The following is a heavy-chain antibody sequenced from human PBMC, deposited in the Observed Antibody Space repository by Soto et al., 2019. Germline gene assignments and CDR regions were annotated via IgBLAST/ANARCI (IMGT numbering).Heavy chain of an antibody. CDR2: INHSGST. J-gene: IGHJ3*02. Sequence: QVQLQQWGAGLLKPSETLSLTCAVYGGSFSGYYWSWIRQPPRKGLEWIGEINHSGSTNYNPSLTSRVTKSVNTSKNQFSLKLNSVTAADTAVYYCARVGYSSSWYRRGAFDIWGQGTMVTVSS. V-gene: IGHV4-34*01. CDR1: GGSFSGYY. D-gene: IGHD6-13*01. CDR3: ARVGYSSSWYRRGAFDI.